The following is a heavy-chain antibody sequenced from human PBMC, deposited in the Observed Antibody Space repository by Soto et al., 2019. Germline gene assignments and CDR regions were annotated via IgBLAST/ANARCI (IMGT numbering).Heavy chain of an antibody. J-gene: IGHJ4*02. CDR3: ARGGAYSTIFGY. Sequence: ASVKVSCKASGYTFTSYAMHWVRQAPGQRLEWMGWINAGNGNTKYSQKFQGRVTITRDTSASTAYMELSSLRSEDTAVYYCARGGAYSTIFGYWGQGTLVTVSS. V-gene: IGHV1-3*01. CDR2: INAGNGNT. CDR1: GYTFTSYA. D-gene: IGHD3-3*02.